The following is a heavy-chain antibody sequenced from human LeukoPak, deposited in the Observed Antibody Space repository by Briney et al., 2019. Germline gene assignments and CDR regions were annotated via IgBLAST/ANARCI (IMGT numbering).Heavy chain of an antibody. CDR2: ISWNSGSI. D-gene: IGHD6-19*01. CDR3: AKDKHPYSSGWYYFDY. J-gene: IGHJ4*02. Sequence: GGSLRLSCAASGFTFDDYAMHWVRQAPGKGLEWVSGISWNSGSIGYADSVKGRFTISRDNAKNSLYLKMNSLRAEDTALYYCAKDKHPYSSGWYYFDYWGQGTLVTVSS. V-gene: IGHV3-9*01. CDR1: GFTFDDYA.